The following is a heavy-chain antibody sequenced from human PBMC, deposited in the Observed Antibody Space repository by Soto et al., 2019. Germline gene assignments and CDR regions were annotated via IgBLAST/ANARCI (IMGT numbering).Heavy chain of an antibody. J-gene: IGHJ4*02. CDR3: AHGSGWLHDY. V-gene: IGHV2-5*01. Sequence: QITLKESGPTLVKPTQTLTLTFSFSGFSLTDNAVAVGWIRQPPGKAPEWLALIYWNDDKQYSPSLKNRLTITKDTSKNQVVLTMTNMDTVDTATYHCAHGSGWLHDYWGQGILVTVSS. CDR1: GFSLTDNAVA. CDR2: IYWNDDK. D-gene: IGHD6-19*01.